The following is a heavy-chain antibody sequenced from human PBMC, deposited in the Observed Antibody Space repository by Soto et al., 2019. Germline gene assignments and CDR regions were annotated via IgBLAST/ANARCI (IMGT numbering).Heavy chain of an antibody. Sequence: EVQVVESGGGLIQPGGSLRLSCAASGFTVSRNYMTWVRQTPGKGLEWVSVIYDGGGTDFAASVKGLFTISRDNSKNTVYLQMNTLRAEHTAVYYCARGYNWFDPWGQVTLVTVSS. J-gene: IGHJ5*02. CDR2: IYDGGGT. CDR1: GFTVSRNY. V-gene: IGHV3-53*01. CDR3: ARGYNWFDP.